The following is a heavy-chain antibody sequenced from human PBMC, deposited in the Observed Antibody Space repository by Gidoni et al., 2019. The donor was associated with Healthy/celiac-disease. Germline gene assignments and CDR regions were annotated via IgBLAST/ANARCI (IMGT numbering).Heavy chain of an antibody. Sequence: QVQLQQWGAGLLKPSETLSLTCAVYGGSFSGYYWCWIRQPPGKGLEWIGEINHSGSTNYNPSLKSRVTISVDTSKNQFSLKLSSVTAADTAVYYCARRRVGSGKFDYWGQGTLVTVSS. V-gene: IGHV4-34*01. J-gene: IGHJ4*02. CDR3: ARRRVGSGKFDY. CDR2: INHSGST. D-gene: IGHD2-15*01. CDR1: GGSFSGYY.